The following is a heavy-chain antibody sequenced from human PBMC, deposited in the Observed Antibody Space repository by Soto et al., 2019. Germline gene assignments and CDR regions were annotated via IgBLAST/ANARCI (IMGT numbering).Heavy chain of an antibody. D-gene: IGHD3-10*01. V-gene: IGHV3-23*01. CDR2: ISGSGGST. J-gene: IGHJ4*02. CDR3: AKSYGSGSYYTS. Sequence: EVQLLESGGGLVQPGGSLRLSCAASGFTFSTYAMSWVRQTPGKGLEWVSGISGSGGSTNYADSVKGRFTISRDNSKNTLYLQMKSLRAEDTAVYYCAKSYGSGSYYTSWGQGTLVTVSS. CDR1: GFTFSTYA.